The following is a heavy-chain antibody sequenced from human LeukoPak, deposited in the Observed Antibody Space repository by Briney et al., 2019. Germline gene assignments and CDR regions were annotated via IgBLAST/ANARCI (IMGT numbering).Heavy chain of an antibody. CDR1: GFTFSSYE. D-gene: IGHD4-17*01. V-gene: IGHV3-48*03. J-gene: IGHJ6*02. Sequence: GGSLRLSCAASGFTFSSYEMNWVRQAPGKGLEWVSYISSSGSTIYYADSVKGRFTISRDNAKNSLYLQMNSLRAEDTAVYYCAKDRYGDFYYYYGMDVWGQGTTVTVSS. CDR3: AKDRYGDFYYYYGMDV. CDR2: ISSSGSTI.